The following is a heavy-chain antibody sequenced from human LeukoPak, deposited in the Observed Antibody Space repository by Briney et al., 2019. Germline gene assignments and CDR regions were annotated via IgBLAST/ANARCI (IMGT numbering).Heavy chain of an antibody. J-gene: IGHJ3*02. D-gene: IGHD3-3*01. CDR2: INHSGST. CDR1: GGSFSGYY. V-gene: IGHV4-34*01. Sequence: SETLSLTCAVYGGSFSGYYWSWIRQPLGKGLEWIGEINHSGSTNYNPSLKSRVTISVDTSKNQFSLKLSSVTAADTAVYYCARGSRITIFGVVMESPSAFDIWGQGTMVTVSS. CDR3: ARGSRITIFGVVMESPSAFDI.